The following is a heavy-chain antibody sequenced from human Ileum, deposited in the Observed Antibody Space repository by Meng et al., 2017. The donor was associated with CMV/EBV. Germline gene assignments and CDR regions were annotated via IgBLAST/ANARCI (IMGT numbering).Heavy chain of an antibody. Sequence: GGSLRLSCATSGFTLSSHAMSWVRQAPGRGLQWVGFIRSQAHGETTEFAASVEGRFTISRDESKNVVHLKMSSLNSEETGVYYCARKCQLHDGMDIWGQGTPVTVSS. J-gene: IGHJ6*02. CDR2: IRSQAHGETT. V-gene: IGHV3-49*04. CDR1: GFTLSSHA. CDR3: ARKCQLHDGMDI.